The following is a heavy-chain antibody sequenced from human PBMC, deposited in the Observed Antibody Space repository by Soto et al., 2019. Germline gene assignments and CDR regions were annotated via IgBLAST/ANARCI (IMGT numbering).Heavy chain of an antibody. J-gene: IGHJ5*02. V-gene: IGHV4-31*03. CDR1: GGSISSGGYY. Sequence: SETLSLTCTVSGGSISSGGYYWSWIRQHPGKGLEWIGYIYYSGSTYYNPSLKSRVTISVDTSKNQFSLKLSSVTAADTAVYYCARGGHDFWSGYYRNNWFDPWGQGTLVTVSS. D-gene: IGHD3-3*01. CDR3: ARGGHDFWSGYYRNNWFDP. CDR2: IYYSGST.